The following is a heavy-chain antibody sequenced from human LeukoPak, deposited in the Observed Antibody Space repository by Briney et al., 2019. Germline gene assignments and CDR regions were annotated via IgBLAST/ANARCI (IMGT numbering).Heavy chain of an antibody. CDR3: ARADSSGYYVGY. D-gene: IGHD3-22*01. CDR1: GGSISSYY. V-gene: IGHV4-59*01. J-gene: IGHJ4*02. CDR2: IYYSGST. Sequence: PSETLSLTCTVSGGSISSYYWSWIRQPPGKGLEWIGYIYYSGSTNYNPSLKSRVTISVDTSKNQFSLKLSSVTAADTAVYYCARADSSGYYVGYWGQGTLVTVSS.